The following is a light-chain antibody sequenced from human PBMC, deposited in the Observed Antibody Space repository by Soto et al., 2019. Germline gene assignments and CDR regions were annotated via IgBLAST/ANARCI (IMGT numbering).Light chain of an antibody. V-gene: IGLV1-36*01. CDR3: AAWDDSLNAMV. CDR2: YDD. J-gene: IGLJ2*01. CDR1: SSNVGSNA. Sequence: QSVLSQPPSVSEAPRQRVTISCSGSSSNVGSNAVNWYQHLPGKAPNFVIYYDDLLPSGVSDRFSGSKSGTSASLAISGLQSEDEAYYYCAAWDDSLNAMVFGGGTKLTVL.